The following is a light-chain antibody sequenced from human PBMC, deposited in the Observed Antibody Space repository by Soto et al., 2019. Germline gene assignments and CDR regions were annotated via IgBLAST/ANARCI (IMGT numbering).Light chain of an antibody. CDR2: DAS. CDR1: QSVSNY. Sequence: EIVLTQSPATLSLSPGGRATLSCRASQSVSNYLAWYQQKPGQAPRLLIYDASNRATGIPARFSGSGSGTDFTLTISSLEPEDFAVYYCQQRSNWPRFTFGQGTKVEIK. CDR3: QQRSNWPRFT. J-gene: IGKJ2*01. V-gene: IGKV3-11*01.